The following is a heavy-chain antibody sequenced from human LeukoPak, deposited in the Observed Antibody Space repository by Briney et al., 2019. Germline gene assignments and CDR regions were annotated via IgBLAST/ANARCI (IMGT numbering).Heavy chain of an antibody. Sequence: ASVKVSCKASGYTFTSYAMHWVRQAPGQRLEWMGWINAGNGNTKYSQKFQGRVTITRDTSASTAYMELSSLRSEDTAVYYCARDLAEMAPGAFDIWGQGTMVTVSS. CDR2: INAGNGNT. D-gene: IGHD5-24*01. J-gene: IGHJ3*02. V-gene: IGHV1-3*01. CDR1: GYTFTSYA. CDR3: ARDLAEMAPGAFDI.